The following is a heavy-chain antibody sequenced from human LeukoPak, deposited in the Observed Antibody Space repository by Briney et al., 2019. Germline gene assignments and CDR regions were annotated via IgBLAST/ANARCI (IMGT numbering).Heavy chain of an antibody. Sequence: SQTLSLTCTVSGGSISSGSYYWSWIRQPAGKGLEWIRRIYTRGSTNYNPSLKSRVTISVDTPKNQFSLKLSSVTAADTAVYYCARQYRPDPFDYYYGMDVWGQGTTVTVSS. CDR2: IYTRGST. V-gene: IGHV4-61*02. CDR1: GGSISSGSYY. CDR3: ARQYRPDPFDYYYGMDV. D-gene: IGHD1-14*01. J-gene: IGHJ6*02.